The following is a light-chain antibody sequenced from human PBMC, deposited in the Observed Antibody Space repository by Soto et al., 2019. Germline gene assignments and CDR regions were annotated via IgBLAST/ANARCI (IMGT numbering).Light chain of an antibody. CDR3: QQYNIWPRAT. CDR2: RAS. Sequence: ILISQSSATLSVTLGERATLSCWAIQSINSNLAWYQQKPGQAPRLLMFRASIRAAGFPARFSGSGSGTEFNITISSLQSEDSAVYYCQQYNIWPRATFGVGTKVDSK. V-gene: IGKV3-15*01. CDR1: QSINSN. J-gene: IGKJ4*01.